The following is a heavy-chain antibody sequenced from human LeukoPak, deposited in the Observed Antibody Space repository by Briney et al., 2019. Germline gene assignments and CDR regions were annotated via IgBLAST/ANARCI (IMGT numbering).Heavy chain of an antibody. V-gene: IGHV1-2*02. Sequence: ASVKVSCKASGYIFTGYYMHWVRQAPGQGLEWMGWINPNHGDTNYAQKFQDRVSMARDTSISTAYMHLSRLRSADTAVYYCASSDPYDSSGFFDYWGQGTLVTVSS. CDR3: ASSDPYDSSGFFDY. J-gene: IGHJ4*02. D-gene: IGHD3-22*01. CDR1: GYIFTGYY. CDR2: INPNHGDT.